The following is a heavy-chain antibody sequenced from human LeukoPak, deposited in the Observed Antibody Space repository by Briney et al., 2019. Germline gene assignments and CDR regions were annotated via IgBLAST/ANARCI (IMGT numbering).Heavy chain of an antibody. D-gene: IGHD3-22*01. CDR2: IYSGGSA. J-gene: IGHJ4*02. CDR1: GFIVSSNY. V-gene: IGHV3-53*01. Sequence: GGSLRLSCAASGFIVSSNYMSWVRQAPGKGLEWVSVIYSGGSAFYADSVKGRFTISRDTSKSTLYLQMNSLRAEDTAVYYCARQPPSAYYYDSSGYFDYWGQGTLVTVSS. CDR3: ARQPPSAYYYDSSGYFDY.